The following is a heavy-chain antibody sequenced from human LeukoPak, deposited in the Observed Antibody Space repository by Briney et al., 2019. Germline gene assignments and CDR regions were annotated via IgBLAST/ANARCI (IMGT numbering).Heavy chain of an antibody. CDR2: ISSSTISI. D-gene: IGHD1-26*01. Sequence: GGSLRLSCAASGFTFSAYSMDWVRQAPGKGLEWVSHISSSTISIYYTDSVKGRFTISRDNAKNSLYSQMNSLRDEDTAVYYCASSGSYGFDYWGQGTLVTVSS. CDR1: GFTFSAYS. J-gene: IGHJ4*02. CDR3: ASSGSYGFDY. V-gene: IGHV3-48*02.